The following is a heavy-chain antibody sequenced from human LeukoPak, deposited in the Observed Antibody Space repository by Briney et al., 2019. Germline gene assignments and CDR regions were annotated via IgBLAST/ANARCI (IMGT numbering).Heavy chain of an antibody. Sequence: GGSLRLSCAASGFTFSSYSMNWVRQAPGKGLEWVSSISSSSSYIYYADSVKGRFTISRDNAQNSLYLQMNSLRAEDTAVYYCARARYCTNGVCPSDYWGQGTLVTVSS. V-gene: IGHV3-21*01. D-gene: IGHD2-8*01. CDR2: ISSSSSYI. J-gene: IGHJ4*02. CDR3: ARARYCTNGVCPSDY. CDR1: GFTFSSYS.